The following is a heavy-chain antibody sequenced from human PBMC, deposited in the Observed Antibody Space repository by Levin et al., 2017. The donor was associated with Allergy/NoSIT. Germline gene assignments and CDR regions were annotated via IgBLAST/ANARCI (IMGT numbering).Heavy chain of an antibody. CDR1: GYTFTSYG. D-gene: IGHD5-18*01. CDR2: VSAYNGHT. CDR3: ARDHSPGVSGYSYGPDFDY. J-gene: IGHJ4*02. Sequence: PGESLKISCKASGYTFTSYGISWVRQAPGQGLEWMGWVSAYNGHTRYAQKLQDRVTMTTDTSTSTAYMELGSLRSDDTAIYYCARDHSPGVSGYSYGPDFDYWGQGTLVTVSS. V-gene: IGHV1-18*01.